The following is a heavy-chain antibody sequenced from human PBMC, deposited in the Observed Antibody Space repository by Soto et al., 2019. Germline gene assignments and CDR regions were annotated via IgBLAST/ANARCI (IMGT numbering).Heavy chain of an antibody. CDR3: ARGGDIVVVPAAPLAYYFDY. CDR2: INHSGST. CDR1: GGSFSGYY. D-gene: IGHD2-2*01. Sequence: QVQLQQWGAGLLKPSETLSLTCAVYGGSFSGYYWSWIRQPPGKGLEWIGEINHSGSTNYNPSLKSRVTISVDTSKNQFSLKLSSVIAADTAVYYCARGGDIVVVPAAPLAYYFDYWGQGTLVTVSS. V-gene: IGHV4-34*01. J-gene: IGHJ4*02.